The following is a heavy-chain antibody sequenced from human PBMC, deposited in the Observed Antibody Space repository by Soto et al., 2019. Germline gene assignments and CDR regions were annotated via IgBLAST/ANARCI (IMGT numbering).Heavy chain of an antibody. CDR3: AINLYDFWSPFTDAFDI. V-gene: IGHV3-53*04. D-gene: IGHD3-3*01. J-gene: IGHJ3*02. CDR2: IYSGGST. Sequence: GESLKISCAASGFTVSSNYMSWVRQAPGKGLEWVSVIYSGGSTYYADSVKGRFTISRHNSKNTLYLQMNSLRAEDTAVYYCAINLYDFWSPFTDAFDIWGQGTMVTVSS. CDR1: GFTVSSNY.